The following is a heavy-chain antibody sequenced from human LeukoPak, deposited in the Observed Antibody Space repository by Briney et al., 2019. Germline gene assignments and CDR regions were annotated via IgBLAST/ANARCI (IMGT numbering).Heavy chain of an antibody. V-gene: IGHV3-23*01. CDR3: AKGEAYYDFWSGYQSINYFDY. Sequence: GGSLRLSCAASGFTFSTYPMSWVRQAPGKGLEWVSAISGSGGSTYYADSVKGRFTISRDNSKNTLYLQMNSLRAEDTAVYYCAKGEAYYDFWSGYQSINYFDYWGQGTLVTVSS. J-gene: IGHJ4*02. CDR1: GFTFSTYP. D-gene: IGHD3-3*01. CDR2: ISGSGGST.